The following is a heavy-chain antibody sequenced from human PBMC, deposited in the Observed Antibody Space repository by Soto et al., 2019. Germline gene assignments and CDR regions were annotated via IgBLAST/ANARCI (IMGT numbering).Heavy chain of an antibody. D-gene: IGHD2-8*01. CDR2: INHSGST. Sequence: QVQLQQWGAGLLKPSETLSLTCAVYGGSFSGYYWGWIRQPPGKGLRWMGEINHSGSTNYNPSLKSRVTISVDTSKNQFSLKLSSVTAADTAVYYCARSGKPPLMVYAIRRAEYFQHWGQGTLVTVSS. V-gene: IGHV4-34*01. J-gene: IGHJ1*01. CDR3: ARSGKPPLMVYAIRRAEYFQH. CDR1: GGSFSGYY.